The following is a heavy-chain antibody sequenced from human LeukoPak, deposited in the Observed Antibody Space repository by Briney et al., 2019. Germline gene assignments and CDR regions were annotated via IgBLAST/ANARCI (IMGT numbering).Heavy chain of an antibody. V-gene: IGHV1-69*01. CDR2: IIPIFGTA. Sequence: SVKVSCKASGGTFSSYAISWVRQAPGQGLEWMGGIIPIFGTANYAQKFQGRVTITADESTSTAYMELSSLRSEDTAVYYCARDLGGADYYDSSGYSDAFDIWGQGTMVTVSS. J-gene: IGHJ3*02. CDR1: GGTFSSYA. D-gene: IGHD3-22*01. CDR3: ARDLGGADYYDSSGYSDAFDI.